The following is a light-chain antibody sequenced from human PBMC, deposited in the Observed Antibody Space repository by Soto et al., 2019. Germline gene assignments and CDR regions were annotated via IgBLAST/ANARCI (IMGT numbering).Light chain of an antibody. V-gene: IGKV1-5*01. CDR3: QQYSTLWT. CDR1: QSMSSW. CDR2: DAS. J-gene: IGKJ1*01. Sequence: DIQMTQSPSTLSASVGDRVTITCRASQSMSSWLAWYQQKPGKAPKLLIYDASSLERGVPLRFSGSGSGTEFTLTISSLQPDDFAIYYCQQYSTLWTFGQGTKVEIK.